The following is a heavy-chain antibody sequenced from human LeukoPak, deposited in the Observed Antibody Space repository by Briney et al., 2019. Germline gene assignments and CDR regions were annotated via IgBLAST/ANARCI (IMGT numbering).Heavy chain of an antibody. CDR1: GGSFSGYY. J-gene: IGHJ4*02. CDR2: INHSGST. V-gene: IGHV4-34*01. Sequence: PSETLSLTCAVYGGSFSGYYWSWIRQPPGKGLEWIGEINHSGSTNYNPSLKSRVTISVDTSKNQLSLKLSSVTAADTAVYYCARGKRSVLTKSFDYWGQGTLVTVSS. CDR3: ARGKRSVLTKSFDY. D-gene: IGHD3-9*01.